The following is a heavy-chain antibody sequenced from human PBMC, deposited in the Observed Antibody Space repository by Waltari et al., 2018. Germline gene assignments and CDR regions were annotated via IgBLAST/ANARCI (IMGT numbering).Heavy chain of an antibody. V-gene: IGHV3-7*01. Sequence: EVQLVESGGGLVQPGGSLRLACAASAFTFSSFWMSWVPQAPGKGREWVANIKQDGSEKYYVDSVKGRFTISRDNAKNSLYLQMNSLRAEDTAVYYCASLVGNYYDSSSPWGQGTLVTVSS. CDR2: IKQDGSEK. CDR1: AFTFSSFW. J-gene: IGHJ5*02. CDR3: ASLVGNYYDSSSP. D-gene: IGHD3-22*01.